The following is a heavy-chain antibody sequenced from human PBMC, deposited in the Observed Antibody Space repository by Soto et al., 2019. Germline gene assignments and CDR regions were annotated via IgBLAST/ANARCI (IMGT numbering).Heavy chain of an antibody. J-gene: IGHJ5*02. CDR3: AGEPPHCSSSSCYHWFDP. D-gene: IGHD2-2*01. CDR1: GGSISNYY. V-gene: IGHV4-59*01. CDR2: IYDSGST. Sequence: QVQLQESGPGLVKPSETLSLTCTVSGGSISNYYWSWIRQPPGKELEWIGHIYDSGSTNYNPSLKSRVTISVDTSKNQFSRKLTSMTAADTAVYYCAGEPPHCSSSSCYHWFDPWGQGTLVTVSS.